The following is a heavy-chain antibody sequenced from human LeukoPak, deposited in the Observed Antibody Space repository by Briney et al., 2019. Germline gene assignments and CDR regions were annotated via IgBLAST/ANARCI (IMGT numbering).Heavy chain of an antibody. CDR3: ARGEAYCGGDCYSNWFDP. J-gene: IGHJ5*02. CDR1: GGSVTSTNW. D-gene: IGHD2-21*02. Sequence: SETLPLTCDVSGGSVTSTNWWTWFRQPPGKGLEWIGYIYYSGSTNYNPSLKSRVTISVDTSKNQFSLKLSSVTAADTAVYYCARGEAYCGGDCYSNWFDPWGQGTLVTVSS. CDR2: IYYSGST. V-gene: IGHV4-59*02.